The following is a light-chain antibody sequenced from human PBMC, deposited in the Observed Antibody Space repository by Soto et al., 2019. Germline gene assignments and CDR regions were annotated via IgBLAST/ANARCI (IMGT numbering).Light chain of an antibody. V-gene: IGKV1-27*01. CDR2: ASS. CDR1: QGISNY. CDR3: QKSNRAPPT. J-gene: IGKJ1*01. Sequence: DIQMTQSPSSLSASVGDRVTITCRASQGISNYLAWYQQKPGKVPKLLIFASSTLQSGVPSRFSGSGSGSDFTLTISSLQPEDGATYFCQKSNRAPPTFGQGTKVEI.